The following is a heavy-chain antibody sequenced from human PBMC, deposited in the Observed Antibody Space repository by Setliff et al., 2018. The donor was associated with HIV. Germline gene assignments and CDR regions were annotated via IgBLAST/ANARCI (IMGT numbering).Heavy chain of an antibody. J-gene: IGHJ3*02. Sequence: ASVKVSCKTSGYTFSDYGMSWVRQAPGQGLTWMAWISPSNGNTEYAEEFQGRVLVTTDTSTRTAYMELRNLRHDDTALYYCARDDHNWNPLDVFDIWGQGTLVTVSS. CDR3: ARDDHNWNPLDVFDI. CDR2: ISPSNGNT. V-gene: IGHV1-18*01. D-gene: IGHD1-1*01. CDR1: GYTFSDYG.